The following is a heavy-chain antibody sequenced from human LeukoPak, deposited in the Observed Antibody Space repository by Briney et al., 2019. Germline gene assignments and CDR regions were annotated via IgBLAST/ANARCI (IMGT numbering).Heavy chain of an antibody. Sequence: GGSLRLSCAASGFTFSSYGMHWVRQAPGKGLEWVAFIRYDGSNKYYADSVKGRFTISRDNSKNTLYLQMNSLRAEDTAVYYCAKDGAYYYGSGSYPGYFDYWGQGTLVTVSS. CDR2: IRYDGSNK. V-gene: IGHV3-30*02. CDR1: GFTFSSYG. CDR3: AKDGAYYYGSGSYPGYFDY. J-gene: IGHJ4*02. D-gene: IGHD3-10*01.